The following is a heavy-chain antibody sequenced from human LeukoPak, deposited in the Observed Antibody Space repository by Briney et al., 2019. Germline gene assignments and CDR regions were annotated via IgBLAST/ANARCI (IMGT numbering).Heavy chain of an antibody. Sequence: GASVKVSCKASGYTFTSYDINWVRQATGQGLEWMGWMNPNSGNTGYAQKFQGRVTITRNTSISTAYMELSSLRAEDTAVYYCARGLPSLYGSGSSYYFDYWGQGTLVTVSS. CDR2: MNPNSGNT. CDR3: ARGLPSLYGSGSSYYFDY. V-gene: IGHV1-8*03. D-gene: IGHD3-10*01. J-gene: IGHJ4*02. CDR1: GYTFTSYD.